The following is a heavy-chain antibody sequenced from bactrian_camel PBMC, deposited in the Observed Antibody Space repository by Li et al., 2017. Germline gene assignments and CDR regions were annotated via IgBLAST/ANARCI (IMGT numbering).Heavy chain of an antibody. D-gene: IGHD1*01. Sequence: HVQLVESGGGSVQVGGSLTLSCVASGDTIGRYCMGWFRQAPGKEREGVAAIDGDGSTTYANSVKGRFTISKDIAKNTLFLQMSNLKPEDTAMYYCAAGPLRSCSALPNKWGQGTQVTVS. CDR2: IDGDGST. CDR3: AAGPLRSCSALPNK. J-gene: IGHJ4*01. V-gene: IGHV3S55*01. CDR1: GDTIGRYC.